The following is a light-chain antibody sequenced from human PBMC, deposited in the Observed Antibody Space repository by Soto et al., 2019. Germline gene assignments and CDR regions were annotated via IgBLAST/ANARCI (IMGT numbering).Light chain of an antibody. CDR3: QHLNSYPIN. CDR1: QGYRSH. V-gene: IGKV1-17*01. CDR2: AAS. J-gene: IGKJ4*01. Sequence: IQVTLSPSSLSAPVVDRVTITCRASQGYRSHLGWYQQKPEKAPKHLIYAASTLQSGVPSRFSGSGSGTEFTLTITSLQPEDFATYYCQHLNSYPINFGGGTKVDIK.